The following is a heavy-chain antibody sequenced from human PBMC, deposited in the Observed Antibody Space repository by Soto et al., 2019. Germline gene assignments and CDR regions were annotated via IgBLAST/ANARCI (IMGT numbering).Heavy chain of an antibody. V-gene: IGHV3-74*01. D-gene: IGHD2-21*01. CDR3: ATSNGAVVISPYCFDC. CDR1: GFTFDSYW. CDR2: VNSDGSIT. J-gene: IGHJ4*02. Sequence: EVRLEESGGGLVQPGGSLRLSCAASGFTFDSYWMYWVRQAPGKGLVWVSSVNSDGSITTYADSVKGRFTISRDNAKNTRSLQMNSLRVEDTAVYYCATSNGAVVISPYCFDCWGQGARVTVSS.